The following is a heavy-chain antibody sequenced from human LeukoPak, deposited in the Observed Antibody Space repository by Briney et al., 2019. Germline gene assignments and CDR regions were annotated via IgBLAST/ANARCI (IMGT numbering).Heavy chain of an antibody. D-gene: IGHD1-26*01. V-gene: IGHV3-23*01. Sequence: GGSPRLSCAASGFTFSSFAVGWVRQAPGKGLEWVSSIDNGGTTYYAGSVKGRFTISRDNSKNTLYLQVNSLRAEDTAVYYCAKMRGHPREAYYFDSWGQGALVTVSS. CDR1: GFTFSSFA. J-gene: IGHJ4*02. CDR3: AKMRGHPREAYYFDS. CDR2: IDNGGTT.